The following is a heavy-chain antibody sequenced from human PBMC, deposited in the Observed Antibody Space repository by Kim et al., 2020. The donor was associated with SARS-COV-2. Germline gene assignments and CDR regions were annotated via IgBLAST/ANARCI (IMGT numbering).Heavy chain of an antibody. CDR2: ISYDGSNK. CDR1: GFTFSSYG. V-gene: IGHV3-33*05. CDR3: ARDYYDSSGYQHFDFDY. D-gene: IGHD3-22*01. J-gene: IGHJ4*02. Sequence: GGSLRLSCAASGFTFSSYGMHWVRQAQGKGLEWVAVISYDGSNKYYADSVKGRFTISRDNSKNTLYLQMNSLRAEDTAVYYCARDYYDSSGYQHFDFDYWGQGTLVTVSS.